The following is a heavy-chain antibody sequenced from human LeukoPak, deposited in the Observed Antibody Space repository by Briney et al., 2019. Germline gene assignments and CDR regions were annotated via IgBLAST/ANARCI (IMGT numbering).Heavy chain of an antibody. Sequence: GGSLRLSCAASGFTFSDYYMGWIRQAPGEGLEWVSYISSSGSTIYYADSVKGRFTISRDNAKNSLYLQMNSLRAEDTAVYYCARDPPTSWHFDYWGQGTLVTVSS. CDR3: ARDPPTSWHFDY. CDR1: GFTFSDYY. CDR2: ISSSGSTI. D-gene: IGHD2-2*01. J-gene: IGHJ4*02. V-gene: IGHV3-11*04.